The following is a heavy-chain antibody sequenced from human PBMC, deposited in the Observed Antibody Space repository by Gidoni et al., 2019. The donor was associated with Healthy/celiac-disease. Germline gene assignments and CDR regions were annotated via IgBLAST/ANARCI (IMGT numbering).Heavy chain of an antibody. CDR2: ISSSSSYI. CDR1: GFTFSSYS. Sequence: EVQLVESGGGLVKPGGSLRLYCAASGFTFSSYSMNWVRQAPGKGLEWVSSISSSSSYIYYADSVKGRFTISRDNAKNSLYLQMNSLRAEDTAVYYCARGDGYSFGNFDYWGQGTLVTVSS. J-gene: IGHJ4*02. V-gene: IGHV3-21*01. D-gene: IGHD5-18*01. CDR3: ARGDGYSFGNFDY.